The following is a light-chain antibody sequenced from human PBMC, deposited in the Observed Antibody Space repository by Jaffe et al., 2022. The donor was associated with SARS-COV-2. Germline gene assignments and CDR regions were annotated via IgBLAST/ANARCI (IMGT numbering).Light chain of an antibody. J-gene: IGKJ1*01. CDR2: KAS. CDR1: QSISSW. CDR3: QQYSNTWT. V-gene: IGKV1-5*03. Sequence: DIQMTQSPSTLSASVGDRVTITCRASQSISSWLAWYQQKPRKAPKLLIYKASSLESGVPSRFSGSGSGTEFTLTISNLQPDDFATYYCQQYSNTWTFGQGTKVENK.